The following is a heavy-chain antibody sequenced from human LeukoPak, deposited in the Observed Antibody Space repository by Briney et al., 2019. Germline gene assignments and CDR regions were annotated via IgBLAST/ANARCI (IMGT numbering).Heavy chain of an antibody. CDR3: ARGVTDTAMEHFDY. CDR2: INPSGGST. CDR1: GYTFSSYG. V-gene: IGHV1-46*01. Sequence: ASVKVSCKASGYTFSSYGISWVRQAPGQGLEWMGIINPSGGSTSYAQKFQGRVTMTRDTSTSTVYMELSSLRSEDTAVYYCARGVTDTAMEHFDYWGQGTLVTVSS. D-gene: IGHD5-18*01. J-gene: IGHJ4*02.